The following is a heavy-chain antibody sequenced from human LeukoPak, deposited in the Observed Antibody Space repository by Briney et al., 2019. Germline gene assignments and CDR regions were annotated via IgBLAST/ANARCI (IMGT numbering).Heavy chain of an antibody. Sequence: GGSLRLSCVASGLTFSGYAMQWVRQAPGKGLEWVSTISYDGSNEYYADSVKGRFTISRDDSKNTLYLQMNSLRAEDTAEYYCARGSPPDYWGQGTLVTVSS. V-gene: IGHV3-30-3*01. CDR3: ARGSPPDY. CDR2: ISYDGSNE. J-gene: IGHJ4*02. CDR1: GLTFSGYA.